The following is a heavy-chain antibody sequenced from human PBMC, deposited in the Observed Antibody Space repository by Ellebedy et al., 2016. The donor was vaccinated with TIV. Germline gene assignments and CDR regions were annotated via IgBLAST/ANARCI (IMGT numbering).Heavy chain of an antibody. CDR1: GYTFTSYG. CDR2: ISAYNGNT. CDR3: ARGYYYDSSGRLNNWFDP. J-gene: IGHJ5*02. Sequence: AASVKVSCKASGYTFTSYGISWVRQAPGQGLEWMGWISAYNGNTNYAQKLQGRVTMTTDTSTSTAYMELRRLRSDDTAVYYCARGYYYDSSGRLNNWFDPWGQGTLVTVSS. V-gene: IGHV1-18*01. D-gene: IGHD3-22*01.